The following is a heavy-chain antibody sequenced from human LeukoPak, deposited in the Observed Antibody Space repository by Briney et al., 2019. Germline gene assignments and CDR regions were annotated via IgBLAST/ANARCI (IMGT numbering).Heavy chain of an antibody. J-gene: IGHJ4*02. V-gene: IGHV3-7*01. D-gene: IGHD3-10*01. CDR3: VRVAGFFDF. CDR1: GFTFRNYW. Sequence: GGSLRLSCATSGFTFRNYWMSWVRQAPGKGLEWVANIKYDGSEKYYEDSVKGRLTISRDNAKSSLYLQINSLRAEDTALYYCVRVAGFFDFWGQGTLVTVSS. CDR2: IKYDGSEK.